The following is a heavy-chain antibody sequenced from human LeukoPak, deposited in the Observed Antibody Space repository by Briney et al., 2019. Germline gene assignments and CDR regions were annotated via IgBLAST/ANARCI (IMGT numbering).Heavy chain of an antibody. D-gene: IGHD6-19*01. CDR3: AKASDSSGGGIDY. Sequence: GGSLKLSCAASGFTFDDYAMHWVRQAPGKGLEWVSGISWNSGSIGYADSVKGRFTISRDNAKNSLYLQMNSLRAEDTALYYCAKASDSSGGGIDYWGQGTLVTVSS. J-gene: IGHJ4*02. CDR1: GFTFDDYA. CDR2: ISWNSGSI. V-gene: IGHV3-9*01.